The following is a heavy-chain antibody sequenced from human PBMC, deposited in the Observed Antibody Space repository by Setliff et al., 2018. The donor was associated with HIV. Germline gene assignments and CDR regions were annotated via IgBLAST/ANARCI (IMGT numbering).Heavy chain of an antibody. Sequence: GESLKISCKGSGYSFTNYWIAWVRQMPGRGLEWMGIIYPGDSDTRYSPSFQGQVTISADKSIGTAYLQWSSLKASDTAMCYCARQGNYHILTGYYSGPHDAFDIWGQGTMVTVSS. D-gene: IGHD3-9*01. V-gene: IGHV5-51*01. CDR1: GYSFTNYW. J-gene: IGHJ3*02. CDR2: IYPGDSDT. CDR3: ARQGNYHILTGYYSGPHDAFDI.